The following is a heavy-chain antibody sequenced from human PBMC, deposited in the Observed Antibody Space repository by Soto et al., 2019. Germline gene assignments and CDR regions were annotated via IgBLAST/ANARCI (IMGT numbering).Heavy chain of an antibody. V-gene: IGHV2-5*02. CDR1: GVSLSTSGEG. CDR3: AHRQRTVVVGAPFDL. D-gene: IGHD2-15*01. J-gene: IGHJ4*02. Sequence: QITLRESGPTLVQPTQTLTLTCTLSGVSLSTSGEGVGWIRQPPGKALEWLALIYWDDDKRFSPSLKSRLAITRDISKNQVVMTMTDMAPEDTAIYYCAHRQRTVVVGAPFDLWCQGSQVTVSS. CDR2: IYWDDDK.